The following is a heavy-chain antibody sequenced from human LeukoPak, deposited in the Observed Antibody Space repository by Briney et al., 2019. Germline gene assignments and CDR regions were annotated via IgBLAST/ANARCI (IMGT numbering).Heavy chain of an antibody. V-gene: IGHV4-31*03. CDR1: GDSISSGGYY. J-gene: IGHJ4*02. Sequence: SETLSLTCTVSGDSISSGGYYWSWIRQHPGKGLEWIGYIHYSGSTYYNPSLKSRVTISVDTSKNQFSLKLSSVTAADTAMYYCARRFCSGGSCYYFDSWGQGPLVTVSS. D-gene: IGHD2-15*01. CDR3: ARRFCSGGSCYYFDS. CDR2: IHYSGST.